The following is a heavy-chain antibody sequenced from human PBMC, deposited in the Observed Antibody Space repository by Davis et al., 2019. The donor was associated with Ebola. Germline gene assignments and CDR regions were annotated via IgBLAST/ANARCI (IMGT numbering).Heavy chain of an antibody. V-gene: IGHV1-46*01. CDR2: INPSGGST. D-gene: IGHD2-8*02. Sequence: ASVKVSCKASGYTFTGYYMHWVRQAPGQGLEWMGIINPSGGSTSYAQKFQGRVTMTRDTSTSTVYMKLSSLRSEDTAVYYCARFPYCTGGVCYTDDYWVQGTLVTVSS. CDR1: GYTFTGYY. J-gene: IGHJ4*02. CDR3: ARFPYCTGGVCYTDDY.